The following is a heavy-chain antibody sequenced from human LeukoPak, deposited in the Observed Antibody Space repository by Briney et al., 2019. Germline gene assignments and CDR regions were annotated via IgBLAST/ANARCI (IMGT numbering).Heavy chain of an antibody. Sequence: ASVKVSCKVSGYTLTELSMHWVRQAPGKGLEGMGGFDPEDGETIYAQKFQGRVTMTEDTSTDTAYMELSSLRSEDTAVYYCATRSEGGYGMDVWGQGTTVTVSS. CDR2: FDPEDGET. J-gene: IGHJ6*02. CDR3: ATRSEGGYGMDV. D-gene: IGHD2-15*01. CDR1: GYTLTELS. V-gene: IGHV1-24*01.